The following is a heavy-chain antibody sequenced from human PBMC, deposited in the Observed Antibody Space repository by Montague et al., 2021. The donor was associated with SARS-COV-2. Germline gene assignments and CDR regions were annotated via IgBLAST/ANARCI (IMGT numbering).Heavy chain of an antibody. D-gene: IGHD3-10*01. Sequence: SETLSLTCAVYGGSFSTNSWNWICQPPGTGLEWIGEIHHGGSTNYNPSLKSRVTISADTSKNQFSLKLTSVAAADTAVYYCARLGDGVVPSPILGVGPYYSYYYVDVWGKGTTVTVSS. CDR2: IHHGGST. CDR1: GGSFSTNS. V-gene: IGHV4-34*01. J-gene: IGHJ6*03. CDR3: ARLGDGVVPSPILGVGPYYSYYYVDV.